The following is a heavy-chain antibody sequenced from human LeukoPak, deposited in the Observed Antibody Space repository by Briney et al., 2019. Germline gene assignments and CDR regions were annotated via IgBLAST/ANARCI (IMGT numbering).Heavy chain of an antibody. J-gene: IGHJ6*03. CDR2: ISAYNGNT. D-gene: IGHD6-19*01. Sequence: GASVKVSCKASGYTFTSYGISGVRQAPGQGLEWMGWISAYNGNTNYAQKLQGRVTMTTDTSTSTAYMELRSLRSDDTAVYYCARGSYSSGWYFHYYYYYMDVWGKGTTVTISS. CDR3: ARGSYSSGWYFHYYYYYMDV. V-gene: IGHV1-18*01. CDR1: GYTFTSYG.